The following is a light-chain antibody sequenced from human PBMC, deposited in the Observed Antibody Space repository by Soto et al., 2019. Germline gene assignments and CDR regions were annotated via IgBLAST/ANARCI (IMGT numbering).Light chain of an antibody. Sequence: EIVLTRSPGTLSLSPGEGATLSCRASQSVGSDFLAWYQQRPGQPPRILIFGASGRAAGIPDRFSGSGSGTDFTLTISRLEPEDFAVYYCQQYGSLSWAFGQGTRWIS. CDR1: QSVGSDF. CDR2: GAS. CDR3: QQYGSLSWA. V-gene: IGKV3-20*01. J-gene: IGKJ1*01.